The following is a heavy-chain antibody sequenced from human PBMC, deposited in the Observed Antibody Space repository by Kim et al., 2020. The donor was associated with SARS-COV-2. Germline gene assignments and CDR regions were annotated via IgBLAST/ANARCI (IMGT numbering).Heavy chain of an antibody. Sequence: GGSLRLSCAASGFTFSSHAMTWVRQAPGMGLEWVSTISDNGGTTYYADSVKGRFTISRDNSKNTLYLQMNSLRAEDTAIYYCAGYYYGSGRYYRSIDYWGQGTLVTVSS. V-gene: IGHV3-23*01. J-gene: IGHJ4*02. D-gene: IGHD3-10*01. CDR3: AGYYYGSGRYYRSIDY. CDR1: GFTFSSHA. CDR2: ISDNGGTT.